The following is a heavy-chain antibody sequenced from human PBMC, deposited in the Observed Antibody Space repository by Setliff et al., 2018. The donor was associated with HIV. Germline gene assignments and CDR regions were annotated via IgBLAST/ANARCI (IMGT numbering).Heavy chain of an antibody. D-gene: IGHD1-26*01. V-gene: IGHV1-46*01. CDR3: AREPPRRRGTVAEDY. J-gene: IGHJ4*02. Sequence: ASVKVSCKASGYTFTSYYMHWVRQAPGQGLEWMGIINPSDGSTSYAQKFQGRVTMTRDTSTSTVYMELSSLRSEDTAIYYCAREPPRRRGTVAEDYWGQGTLVTVSS. CDR2: INPSDGST. CDR1: GYTFTSYY.